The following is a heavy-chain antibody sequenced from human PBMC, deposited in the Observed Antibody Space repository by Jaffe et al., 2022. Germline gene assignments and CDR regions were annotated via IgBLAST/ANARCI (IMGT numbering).Heavy chain of an antibody. V-gene: IGHV3-49*04. Sequence: EVQLVESGGGLVQPGRSLRLSCTTSGFTFGDYAMIWVRQAPGKGLEWLSIIRSIPYGETTEYAASVKGRFTISRDNSKSIAYLQMNSLTTEDTAFYFCTAYTVGYIRWYWGQGTLVTVSS. CDR1: GFTFGDYA. D-gene: IGHD5-18*01. CDR3: TAYTVGYIRWY. J-gene: IGHJ4*02. CDR2: IRSIPYGETT.